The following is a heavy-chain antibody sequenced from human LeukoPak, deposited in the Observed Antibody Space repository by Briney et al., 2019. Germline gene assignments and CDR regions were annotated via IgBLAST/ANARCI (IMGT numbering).Heavy chain of an antibody. CDR1: GVSINCYY. CDR3: ARDKELLTMVRGVTMGY. J-gene: IGHJ4*02. D-gene: IGHD3-10*01. CDR2: IYYSGST. Sequence: SETLSLTCTVSGVSINCYYWSWLRQPPGKGLAWIGYIYYSGSTNYNPSLKSRVTISVDTSKNQFSLKLSSVTAPDTPVYYCARDKELLTMVRGVTMGYWGQGTLVTVSS. V-gene: IGHV4-59*01.